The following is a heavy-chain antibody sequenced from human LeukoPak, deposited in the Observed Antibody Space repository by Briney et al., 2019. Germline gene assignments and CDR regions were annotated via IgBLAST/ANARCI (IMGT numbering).Heavy chain of an antibody. CDR2: INHSGST. V-gene: IGHV4-59*12. J-gene: IGHJ3*02. CDR1: GGSISSYY. D-gene: IGHD3-22*01. CDR3: ARTSAYYYDSSGYYPTAAFDI. Sequence: SETLSLTCTVSGGSISSYYWSWIRQPPGKGLEWIGEINHSGSTNYNPSLKSRVTISVDKSKNQFFLKLSSVTAADTAVYYCARTSAYYYDSSGYYPTAAFDIWGQGTMVTVSS.